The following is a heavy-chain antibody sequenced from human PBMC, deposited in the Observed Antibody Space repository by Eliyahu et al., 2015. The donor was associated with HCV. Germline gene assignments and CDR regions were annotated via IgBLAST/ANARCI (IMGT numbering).Heavy chain of an antibody. V-gene: IGHV4-31*03. CDR1: GGSISSGGYY. D-gene: IGHD7-27*01. Sequence: QVQLQESGPGLVKPSQTLSLTCTVSGGSISSGGYYWSWIRQHPGKGLEWIGYIYYSGSTYYNPSLKSRVTISVDTSKNQFSLKLSSVTAADTAAYYCARDQVSLTGNYGMDVWGQGTTVTVSS. J-gene: IGHJ6*02. CDR2: IYYSGST. CDR3: ARDQVSLTGNYGMDV.